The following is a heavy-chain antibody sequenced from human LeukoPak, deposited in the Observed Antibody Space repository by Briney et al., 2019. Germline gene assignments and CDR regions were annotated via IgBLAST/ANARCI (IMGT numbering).Heavy chain of an antibody. CDR2: INSDGSST. V-gene: IGHV3-74*01. CDR3: ATGMTTVTTFYFDY. D-gene: IGHD4-17*01. Sequence: PGGSLRLPCAASGFTFSSYWVHWVRQAPGKGLVWVSRINSDGSSTSYADSVKGRFTISRDNAKNTLYLQMNSLRAEDTAVYYCATGMTTVTTFYFDYWGQGTLVTVSS. CDR1: GFTFSSYW. J-gene: IGHJ4*02.